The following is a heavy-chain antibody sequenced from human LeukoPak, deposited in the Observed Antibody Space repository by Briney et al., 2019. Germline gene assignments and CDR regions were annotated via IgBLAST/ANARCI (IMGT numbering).Heavy chain of an antibody. V-gene: IGHV3-43*02. J-gene: IGHJ5*02. CDR3: VRESERSGWFDH. CDR1: GLTTVDYA. D-gene: IGHD1-26*01. CDR2: INGDGGST. Sequence: GGSLRLSSAPPGLTTVDYAIYWVRHAPGKGLGWVSLINGDGGSTFYADSVRGRFTISRDNSKNSLSLRMSSLRTEDTALYFCVRESERSGWFDHWGQGNLVTVSS.